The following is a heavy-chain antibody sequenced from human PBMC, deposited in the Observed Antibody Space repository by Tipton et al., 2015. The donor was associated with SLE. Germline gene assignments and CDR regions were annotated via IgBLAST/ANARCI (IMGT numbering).Heavy chain of an antibody. CDR2: ISWDGGST. CDR1: GFTLDDYT. D-gene: IGHD4-23*01. CDR3: AKGKPVGYYMDV. V-gene: IGHV3-43*01. Sequence: SLRLSCAASGFTLDDYTMHWVRQAPGKGLEWVSLISWDGGSTYYADSVKGRFTISRDNSKNSLYLQMNSLRTEDTALYYCAKGKPVGYYMDVWGKGTTVTVSS. J-gene: IGHJ6*03.